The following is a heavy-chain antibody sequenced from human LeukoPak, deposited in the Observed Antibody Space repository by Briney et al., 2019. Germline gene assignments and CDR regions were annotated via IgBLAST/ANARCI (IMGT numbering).Heavy chain of an antibody. J-gene: IGHJ6*03. V-gene: IGHV1-69*13. Sequence: SVKVSCKASGGTFSSYAISWVRQAPGQGLEWMGGTIPIFGTANYAQKFQGRVTITADESTSTAYMELSSLRSEDTAVYCCARNMRTMGRGVIHYYYYYRDVWGKGTTVTVSS. CDR1: GGTFSSYA. CDR2: TIPIFGTA. D-gene: IGHD3-10*01. CDR3: ARNMRTMGRGVIHYYYYYRDV.